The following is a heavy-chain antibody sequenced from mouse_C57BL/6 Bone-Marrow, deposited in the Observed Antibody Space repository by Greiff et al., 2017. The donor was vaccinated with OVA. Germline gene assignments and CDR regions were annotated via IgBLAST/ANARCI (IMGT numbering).Heavy chain of an antibody. V-gene: IGHV5-17*01. J-gene: IGHJ2*01. CDR2: ISSGSSTI. D-gene: IGHD2-5*01. CDR3: ARDHYSNYYFDY. CDR1: GFTFSDYG. Sequence: VQLKESGGGLVKPGGSLKLSCAASGFTFSDYGMHWVRQAPEKGLEWVAYISSGSSTIYYADTVKGRFTISRDNAKNTLFLQMTSLRSEDTAMYYCARDHYSNYYFDYWGQGTTRTVSS.